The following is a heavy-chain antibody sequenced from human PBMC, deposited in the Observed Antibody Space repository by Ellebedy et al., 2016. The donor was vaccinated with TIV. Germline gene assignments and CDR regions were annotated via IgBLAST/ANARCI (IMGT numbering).Heavy chain of an antibody. CDR3: ARRGSYYYGSGSHPYAFDI. D-gene: IGHD3-10*01. CDR2: IIPIFGTA. Sequence: ASVKVSCKASGYTFTSYGISWVRQAPGQGLEWMGGIIPIFGTANYAQKFQGRVTITADESTSTAYMELSSLRSEDTAVYYCARRGSYYYGSGSHPYAFDIWGQGTMVTVSS. J-gene: IGHJ3*02. CDR1: GYTFTSYG. V-gene: IGHV1-69*13.